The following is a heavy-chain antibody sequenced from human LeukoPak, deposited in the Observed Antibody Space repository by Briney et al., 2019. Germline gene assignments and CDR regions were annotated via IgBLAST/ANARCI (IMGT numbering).Heavy chain of an antibody. CDR1: GGSFSGYY. V-gene: IGHV4-34*01. CDR2: INHSGST. J-gene: IGHJ4*02. Sequence: SETLSLTCAVYGGSFSGYYWSWIRQPPGKGLEWIGEINHSGSTNYNPSLKSRVTISVDTSKIQFSLKLSSVTAADTAVYYCARGSPGDYYGSGNFDYWGQGTLVTVSS. CDR3: ARGSPGDYYGSGNFDY. D-gene: IGHD3-10*01.